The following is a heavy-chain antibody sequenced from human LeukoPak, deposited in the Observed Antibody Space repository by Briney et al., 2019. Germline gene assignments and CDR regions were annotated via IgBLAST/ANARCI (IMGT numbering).Heavy chain of an antibody. V-gene: IGHV3-30*02. CDR2: IRYDGSNK. D-gene: IGHD4-17*01. J-gene: IGHJ4*02. CDR3: AKVMSDYGDYDPFDY. CDR1: GFSFSTYG. Sequence: GGSLRLSCAGSGFSFSTYGMHWVRQAPGKGLEWVAFIRYDGSNKYYADSVKGRFTISRDNSKNTLYLQMNSLRAEDTAVYYCAKVMSDYGDYDPFDYWGQGTLVTVSS.